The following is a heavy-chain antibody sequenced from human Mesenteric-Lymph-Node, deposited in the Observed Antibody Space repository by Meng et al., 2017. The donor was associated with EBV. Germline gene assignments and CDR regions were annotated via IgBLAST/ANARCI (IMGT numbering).Heavy chain of an antibody. D-gene: IGHD3-10*01. V-gene: IGHV1-2*05. CDR3: ARGRIGEFDY. CDR1: GYTFTGSH. J-gene: IGHJ4*02. CDR2: INHNSAST. Sequence: QVQLVQSGAEVRKPGASVKVSCKASGYTFTGSHMYWVRQAPGQGLEWMGRINHNSASTNYAQEFQGRVTMTRDTSISTAYMELSRRRSDDTDVYYCARGRIGEFDYWGQGTLVTVSS.